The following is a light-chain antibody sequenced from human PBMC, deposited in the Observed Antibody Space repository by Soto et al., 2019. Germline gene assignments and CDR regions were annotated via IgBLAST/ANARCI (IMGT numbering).Light chain of an antibody. CDR3: QLWDTISDRYV. J-gene: IGLJ1*01. Sequence: SYELTQPPSVSVAPGQTARITCGGGRVGTESVHWYQQKPGQAPVLAVYDDSNRPSGIPERFSGSNSANTATLTITRVAAEDEADYYCQLWDTISDRYVFGTGTKVTVL. CDR1: RVGTES. CDR2: DDS. V-gene: IGLV3-21*02.